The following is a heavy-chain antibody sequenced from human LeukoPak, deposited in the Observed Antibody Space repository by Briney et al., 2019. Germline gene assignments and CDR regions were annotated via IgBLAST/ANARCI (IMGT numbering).Heavy chain of an antibody. D-gene: IGHD3-10*01. CDR3: ARHGGQGITPI. Sequence: PGGSLRLSCAASGFTLSNHWMTWVRQVPGRGPEWVANVNRDGSETYYADSVKGRFTISRDNAKNSLYLQMNSLRDEDTAVYYCARHGGQGITPIWGQGTMVTVSS. J-gene: IGHJ3*02. V-gene: IGHV3-7*01. CDR2: VNRDGSET. CDR1: GFTLSNHW.